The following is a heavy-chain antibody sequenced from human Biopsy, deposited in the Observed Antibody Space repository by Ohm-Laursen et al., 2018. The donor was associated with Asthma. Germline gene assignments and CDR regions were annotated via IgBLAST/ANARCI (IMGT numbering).Heavy chain of an antibody. CDR1: GFTVSSNG. D-gene: IGHD2-21*01. CDR2: IYSGGGT. J-gene: IGHJ4*02. V-gene: IGHV3-53*01. CDR3: AKDERAYYGSDSKYMQPVPLGD. Sequence: GSLRLSCAASGFTVSSNGMSWVRQPPGKGLEWVSVIYSGGGTFYADSVKGRVTISRDISKNTLSLQMNSLRAEDTAVYHCAKDERAYYGSDSKYMQPVPLGDWGQGTVVIVSA.